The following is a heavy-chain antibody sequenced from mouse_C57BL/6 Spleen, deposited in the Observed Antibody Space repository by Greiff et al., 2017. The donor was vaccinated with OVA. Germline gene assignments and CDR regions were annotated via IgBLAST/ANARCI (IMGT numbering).Heavy chain of an antibody. Sequence: DVKLVESGGGLVKPGGSLKLSCAASGFTFSDYGMHWVRQAPEKGLEWVAYISSGSSTIYYADTVKGRFTISRDNAKNTLFLQMTSLRSEDTAVYYCASGGRGHWYVDVWGTGTTVTVSS. V-gene: IGHV5-17*01. D-gene: IGHD3-3*01. CDR2: ISSGSSTI. CDR1: GFTFSDYG. J-gene: IGHJ1*03. CDR3: ASGGRGHWYVDV.